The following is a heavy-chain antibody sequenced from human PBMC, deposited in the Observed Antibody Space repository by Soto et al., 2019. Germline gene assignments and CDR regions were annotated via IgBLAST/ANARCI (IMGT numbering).Heavy chain of an antibody. J-gene: IGHJ5*02. CDR3: ARHPSDFWFDP. CDR2: IYYSGSP. V-gene: IGHV4-39*01. CDR1: GGSISSSSYF. Sequence: PSETLSLTCSVSGGSISSSSYFWGWIRQPPGKGLEWIGSIYYSGSPYYTPSLKSRVTVSVDTSKNQFSLKLSSVTAADTALYYCARHPSDFWFDPWGQGTLVTVSS. D-gene: IGHD2-21*02.